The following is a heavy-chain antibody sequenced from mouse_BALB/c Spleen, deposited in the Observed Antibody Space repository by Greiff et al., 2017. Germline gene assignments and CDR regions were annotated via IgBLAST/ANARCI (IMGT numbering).Heavy chain of an antibody. CDR2: ILPGSGST. Sequence: VQLQQSGAELMKPGASVKISCKATGYTFSSYWIEWVKQRPGHGLEWIGEILPGSGSTNYNEKFKGKATFTADTSSNTAYMQLSSLTSEDSAVYYCARYDYDGYYFDYWGQGTTRTVSS. CDR1: GYTFSSYW. D-gene: IGHD2-4*01. J-gene: IGHJ2*01. CDR3: ARYDYDGYYFDY. V-gene: IGHV1-9*01.